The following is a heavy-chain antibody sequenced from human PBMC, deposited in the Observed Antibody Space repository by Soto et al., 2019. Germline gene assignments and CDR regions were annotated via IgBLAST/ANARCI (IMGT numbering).Heavy chain of an antibody. CDR2: FRTSGDGGTT. D-gene: IGHD3-10*01. CDR1: GFTFSSYS. CDR3: AKKVNSGPGSQYFDY. J-gene: IGHJ4*02. V-gene: IGHV3-23*01. Sequence: VGSLRLSCAASGFTFSSYSMSWVRQAPGKGLEWVSGFRTSGDGGTTYYADSVKGRFTISRDNSKNMLFLQMNSLRAEDTAIYYCAKKVNSGPGSQYFDYWGQGTLVTVSS.